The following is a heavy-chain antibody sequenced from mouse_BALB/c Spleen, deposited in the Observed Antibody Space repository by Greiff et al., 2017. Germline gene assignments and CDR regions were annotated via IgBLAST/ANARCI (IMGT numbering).Heavy chain of an antibody. V-gene: IGHV1-9*01. CDR3: ARSRYYGSRGGYFDY. J-gene: IGHJ2*01. CDR1: GYTFSSYW. Sequence: QVHVKQSGAELMKPGASVKISCKATGYTFSSYWIEWVKQRPGHGLEWIGEILPGSGSTNYNEKFKGKATFTADTSSNTAYMQLSSLTSEDSAVYYCARSRYYGSRGGYFDYWGQGTTLTVSS. CDR2: ILPGSGST. D-gene: IGHD1-1*01.